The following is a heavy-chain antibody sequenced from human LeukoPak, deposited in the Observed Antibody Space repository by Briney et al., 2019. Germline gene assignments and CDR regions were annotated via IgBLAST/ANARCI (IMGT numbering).Heavy chain of an antibody. V-gene: IGHV4-39*01. Sequence: SETLSLTCTVSGGSISSSSYYWGWIRQPPGKGLEWIGSIYYSGSTYYNPSLKSRVTISVDTSKNQFSLKLSSVTAADTAVYYCARSHGRWYYYDSSGLYYFDYWGQGTLVTVSS. D-gene: IGHD3-22*01. CDR1: GGSISSSSYY. CDR2: IYYSGST. CDR3: ARSHGRWYYYDSSGLYYFDY. J-gene: IGHJ4*02.